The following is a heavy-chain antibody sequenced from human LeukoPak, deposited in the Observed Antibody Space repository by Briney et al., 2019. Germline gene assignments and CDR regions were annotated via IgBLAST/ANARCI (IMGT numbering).Heavy chain of an antibody. J-gene: IGHJ4*02. D-gene: IGHD2-15*01. CDR3: ARALRGSYFNY. CDR1: GFTFSTYW. CDR2: IKQDGSEK. Sequence: GGSLRLSCAASGFTFSTYWMTWVRRAPGKGLEWVANIKQDGSEKYYVDSVKGRFTISRDNAKNSLYLQMISLRAEDTAVYYCARALRGSYFNYWGQGTLVTVSS. V-gene: IGHV3-7*02.